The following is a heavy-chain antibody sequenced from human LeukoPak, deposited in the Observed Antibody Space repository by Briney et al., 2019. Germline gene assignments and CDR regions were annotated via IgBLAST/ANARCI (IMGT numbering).Heavy chain of an antibody. V-gene: IGHV3-30*18. CDR3: AKDRDVGAAGYYFGY. D-gene: IGHD6-13*01. CDR1: GITFSSYG. CDR2: ISSDGNDK. Sequence: GGSLRLSCAASGITFSSYGMHWVRQAPGKGLEWVAVISSDGNDKYHADSVKGRFTISRDNSKNTLYLQMNSLRAEDTAVYYCAKDRDVGAAGYYFGYWGQGTLLTVSA. J-gene: IGHJ4*02.